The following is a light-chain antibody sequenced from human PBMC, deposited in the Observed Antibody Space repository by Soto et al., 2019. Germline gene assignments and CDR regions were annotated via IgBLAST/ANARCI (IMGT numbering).Light chain of an antibody. CDR1: SSDVGGYNY. CDR3: SSYTSGFYV. Sequence: QSALTQPGSVSGSPGQSITISCTGTSSDVGGYNYVSWYQQHPGKAPKLMIYDVSDRPSGVSNRFSGSKSGNTASLTISGLRAEDGADYYCSSYTSGFYVFGTGTKLTVL. CDR2: DVS. J-gene: IGLJ1*01. V-gene: IGLV2-14*01.